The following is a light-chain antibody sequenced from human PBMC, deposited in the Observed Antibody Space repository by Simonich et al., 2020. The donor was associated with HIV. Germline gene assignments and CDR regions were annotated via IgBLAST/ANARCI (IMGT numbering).Light chain of an antibody. CDR1: QSISSY. CDR3: QQSYSTPWT. CDR2: AAS. V-gene: IGKV1-39*01. Sequence: DIQMTQSPSSLSASVGDRVTITCRASQSISSYLNWYQQKRGKAPKLLIYAASSLQSGVPSRFSGRGSGTDFTLTISSLQPEDFATYYCQQSYSTPWTFGQGTKVEIK. J-gene: IGKJ1*01.